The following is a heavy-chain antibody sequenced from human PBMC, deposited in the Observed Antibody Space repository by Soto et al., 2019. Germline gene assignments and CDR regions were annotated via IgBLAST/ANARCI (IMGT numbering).Heavy chain of an antibody. CDR3: ARDLMTTVTTRRYYYYYYGMDV. D-gene: IGHD4-4*01. CDR1: GYTFTSYD. J-gene: IGHJ6*02. Sequence: ASVKVSCKASGYTFTSYDIHWVRQAPGQGLEWMGVINPSGGSTSNAKKFQGRVTMTRDTSTSTVYIQMSSLRSEDTAVYYCARDLMTTVTTRRYYYYYYGMDVWGQGTTVTVSS. CDR2: INPSGGST. V-gene: IGHV1-46*01.